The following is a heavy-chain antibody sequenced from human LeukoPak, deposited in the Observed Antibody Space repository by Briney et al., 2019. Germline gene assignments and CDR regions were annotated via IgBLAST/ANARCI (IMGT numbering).Heavy chain of an antibody. CDR3: ARGNGYYYDISGYYY. Sequence: AGGSLRLSCAASGFTFSSYSMIWVRQAPGKGLEWVSSISSSCSYIYYADSVKGRFTISRDNAKKSLYLQMNSLRAEDTAVDYCARGNGYYYDISGYYYWGQGTLVTVSS. CDR1: GFTFSSYS. J-gene: IGHJ4*02. D-gene: IGHD3-22*01. V-gene: IGHV3-21*01. CDR2: ISSSCSYI.